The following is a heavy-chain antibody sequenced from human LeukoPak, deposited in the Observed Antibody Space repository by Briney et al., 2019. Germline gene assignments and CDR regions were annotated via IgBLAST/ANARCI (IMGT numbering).Heavy chain of an antibody. J-gene: IGHJ4*02. CDR1: GGSISSYY. D-gene: IGHD3-22*01. CDR3: ARLLNFYDSSGYYPDY. CDR2: IYTSGST. V-gene: IGHV4-4*07. Sequence: ASETLSLTCTVSGGSISSYYWSWIRQPAGKGLEWIGRIYTSGSTNYNPSLKSRVTISVDTSKNQFSLKLSSVTAADTAVYYCARLLNFYDSSGYYPDYWGQGTLVTVSS.